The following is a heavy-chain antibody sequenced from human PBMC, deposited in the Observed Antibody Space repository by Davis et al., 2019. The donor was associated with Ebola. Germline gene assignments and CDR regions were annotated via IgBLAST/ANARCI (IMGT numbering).Heavy chain of an antibody. V-gene: IGHV3-48*02. D-gene: IGHD1-26*01. J-gene: IGHJ4*02. CDR1: GFTFSSYG. CDR3: ARGRVGATIDY. CDR2: ISSGSGTI. Sequence: GESLKISCAASGFTFSSYGINWVRQAPGKGLEWVSYISSGSGTIYYADSVKGRFTISRDNAKNSLCLQLNSLRDEDTAVYYCARGRVGATIDYLGQGTLVTVSS.